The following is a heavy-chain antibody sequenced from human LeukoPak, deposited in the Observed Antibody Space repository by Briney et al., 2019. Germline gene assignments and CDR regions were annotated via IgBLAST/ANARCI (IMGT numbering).Heavy chain of an antibody. Sequence: PSETLSLTCTDSGGSISSSSYYWGWIRQPPGKGLEWIGSIYYSGSTYYNPSLKSRVTISVDTSKNQFSLKLSSVTAADTAVYYCARYRGPGYFDLWGRGTLVTVSS. D-gene: IGHD3-16*02. CDR2: IYYSGST. V-gene: IGHV4-39*01. CDR3: ARYRGPGYFDL. J-gene: IGHJ2*01. CDR1: GGSISSSSYY.